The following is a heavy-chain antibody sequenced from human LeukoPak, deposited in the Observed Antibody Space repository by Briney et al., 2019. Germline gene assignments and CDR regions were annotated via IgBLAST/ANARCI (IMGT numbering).Heavy chain of an antibody. CDR3: TRWYYGLGVDY. V-gene: IGHV3-49*04. Sequence: GGPLRLSCTASGFTFGDYAMSWVRQAPGKGLEWVGFIRSKAYGGTTEYAASVKGRFTISRDDSKSIAYLQMNSLKTEDTAVYYCTRWYYGLGVDYWGQGTLVTVSS. J-gene: IGHJ4*02. CDR1: GFTFGDYA. D-gene: IGHD3-10*01. CDR2: IRSKAYGGTT.